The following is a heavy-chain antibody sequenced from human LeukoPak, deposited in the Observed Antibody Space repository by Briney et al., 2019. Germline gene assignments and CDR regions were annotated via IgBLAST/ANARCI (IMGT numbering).Heavy chain of an antibody. CDR2: ISPSGDRT. J-gene: IGHJ6*02. D-gene: IGHD3-10*01. Sequence: PGGSLKRPRPGFGLTLPSHAIDLVRQAPGKGLEYVSSISPSGDRTYYADSVKGRFTISRDDSRNTLHLQVNSLNTEDTAVYYCVKGNVRGVPTGMDFCCQGTTVTVSS. CDR3: VKGNVRGVPTGMDF. CDR1: GLTLPSHA. V-gene: IGHV3-64D*06.